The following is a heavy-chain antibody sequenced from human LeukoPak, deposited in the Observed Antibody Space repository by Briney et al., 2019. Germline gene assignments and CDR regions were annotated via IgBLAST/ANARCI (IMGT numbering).Heavy chain of an antibody. V-gene: IGHV3-7*04. CDR2: LRPDGSET. J-gene: IGHJ4*02. Sequence: PGGSLRLSCAASGFTFINAWMSWVRQAPGKGLEWVATLRPDGSETFLVDSVKGRFTLSKDNAKNSLYLQMNSLRVEDTAVYYCTKDTRPFLYWGQGTLVTVSS. CDR3: TKDTRPFLY. D-gene: IGHD2-2*01. CDR1: GFTFINAW.